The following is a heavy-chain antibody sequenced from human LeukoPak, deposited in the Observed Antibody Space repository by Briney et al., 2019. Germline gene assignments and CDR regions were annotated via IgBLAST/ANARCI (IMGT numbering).Heavy chain of an antibody. CDR2: INLNTGGV. V-gene: IGHV1-2*02. CDR3: GTVRGILSYFDI. D-gene: IGHD3-16*01. Sequence: ASVKVSCKASGDSFSDSYIHWVRQAPGQGPEWMGWINLNTGGVNYAQKFDGRFSMTRDTSINTAFMELSGLRFDDTAVYYCGTVRGILSYFDIWGRGTLVTVSS. J-gene: IGHJ2*01. CDR1: GDSFSDSY.